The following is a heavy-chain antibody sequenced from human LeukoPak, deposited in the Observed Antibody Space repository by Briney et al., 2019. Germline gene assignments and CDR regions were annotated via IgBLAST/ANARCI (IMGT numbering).Heavy chain of an antibody. V-gene: IGHV3-30*02. CDR2: IRYDGSNK. Sequence: GGSLRLSCAASGFTFSSYGMRWVRQAPGKGLEWVAFIRYDGSNKYYADSVKGRFTISRDNSKNTLYLQMNSLRAEDTAVYYCAKELNMITFAPFDYWGQGTLVTVSS. CDR1: GFTFSSYG. J-gene: IGHJ4*02. CDR3: AKELNMITFAPFDY. D-gene: IGHD3-16*01.